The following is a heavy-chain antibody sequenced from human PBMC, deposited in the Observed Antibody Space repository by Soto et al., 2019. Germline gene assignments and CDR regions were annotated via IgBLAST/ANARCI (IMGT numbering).Heavy chain of an antibody. V-gene: IGHV1-69*04. Sequence: SVKVSCKASGGTFSSYTISWVRQAPGQGLEWMGRIIPTLGIANYAQKFQGRVTITADKSTSTAYMELSSLRSEDTAVYYCARDRGPAAGYAFDIWGQGTMVTVSS. CDR3: ARDRGPAAGYAFDI. J-gene: IGHJ3*02. D-gene: IGHD2-2*01. CDR1: GGTFSSYT. CDR2: IIPTLGIA.